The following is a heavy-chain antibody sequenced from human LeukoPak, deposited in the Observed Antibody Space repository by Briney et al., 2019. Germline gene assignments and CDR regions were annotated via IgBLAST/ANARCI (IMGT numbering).Heavy chain of an antibody. V-gene: IGHV4-59*01. Sequence: SETLSLTCTVSGGSISSYYWSWIRQPPGKGLEWIGYIYYSGSTNYNPSLKSRVTISVDTSKNQFSLKLSSVTAADTAVYYCARDMRGEYCSSTSCPPNPGYYYYYMDVWAKGPRSPSP. CDR1: GGSISSYY. J-gene: IGHJ6*03. D-gene: IGHD2-2*01. CDR3: ARDMRGEYCSSTSCPPNPGYYYYYMDV. CDR2: IYYSGST.